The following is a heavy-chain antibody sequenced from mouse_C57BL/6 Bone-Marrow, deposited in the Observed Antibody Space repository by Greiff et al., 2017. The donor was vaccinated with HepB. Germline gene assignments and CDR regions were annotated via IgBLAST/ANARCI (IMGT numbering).Heavy chain of an antibody. D-gene: IGHD2-4*01. Sequence: EVKLVESGEGLVKPGGSLKLSCAASGFTFSSYAMSWVRQTPEKRLEWVAYISSGGDYIYYADTVKGRFTISRDNARNTLYLQMSSLKSEDTAMYYCTRDKGDYPYFDYWGQGTTLTVSS. CDR2: ISSGGDYI. CDR1: GFTFSSYA. CDR3: TRDKGDYPYFDY. V-gene: IGHV5-9-1*02. J-gene: IGHJ2*01.